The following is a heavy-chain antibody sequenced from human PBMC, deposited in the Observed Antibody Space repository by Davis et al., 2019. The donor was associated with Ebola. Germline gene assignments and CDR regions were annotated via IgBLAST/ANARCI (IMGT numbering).Heavy chain of an antibody. CDR1: GYTFTGYY. J-gene: IGHJ4*02. D-gene: IGHD2-2*01. CDR3: ARLYCSSTSCHFDY. Sequence: SVKVSCKASGYTFTGYYMHWVRQAPGQGLEWMGGIIPIFGTANYAQKFQGRVTITADKSTSTAYMELSSLRSEDTAVYYCARLYCSSTSCHFDYWGQGTLVTVSS. CDR2: IIPIFGTA. V-gene: IGHV1-69*06.